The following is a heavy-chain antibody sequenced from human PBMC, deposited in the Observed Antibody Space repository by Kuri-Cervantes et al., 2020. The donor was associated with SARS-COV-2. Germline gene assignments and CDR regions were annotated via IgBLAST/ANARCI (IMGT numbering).Heavy chain of an antibody. Sequence: ETLSLTCAASGFTFSSYAMSWVRQAPGKGLEWVSYIHNSLDVIYYADSVRGRFTISRDNARNSLYLQMNSLRVDDTAVYYCTRDQRSGNMDVWGQGTTVTVSS. CDR3: TRDQRSGNMDV. CDR2: IHNSLDVI. V-gene: IGHV3-48*04. D-gene: IGHD6-25*01. CDR1: GFTFSSYA. J-gene: IGHJ6*02.